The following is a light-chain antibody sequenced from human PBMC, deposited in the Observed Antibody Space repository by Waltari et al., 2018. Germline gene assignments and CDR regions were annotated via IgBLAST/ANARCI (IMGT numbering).Light chain of an antibody. CDR1: SRDSGGYDI. J-gene: IGLJ3*02. Sequence: QSALTQPAAVSGSPGQAVTISRTGASRDSGGYDILHCYQQHPGNAPKCVISDVSKRPSGVSDRFSGSKSGDTASLTISGLQFEDEADYYCCSYAGNYVWVFGGGTRLTVL. CDR3: CSYAGNYVWV. V-gene: IGLV2-23*02. CDR2: DVS.